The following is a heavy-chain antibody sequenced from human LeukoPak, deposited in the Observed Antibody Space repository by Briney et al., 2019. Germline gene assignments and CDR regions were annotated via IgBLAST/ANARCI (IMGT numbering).Heavy chain of an antibody. V-gene: IGHV4-39*01. J-gene: IGHJ4*02. CDR3: ARPGRRDYYFDY. D-gene: IGHD3/OR15-3a*01. CDR1: GGSLSSSSDY. CDR2: IYYSGST. Sequence: PSETLSHTCTVSGGSLSSSSDYWGWIRQPAGKGLEWIGSIYYSGSTYYNPSLKSRVTISVDTSKNQFSLKRSSVTPADTAVYYCARPGRRDYYFDYWGQGSLVTVSS.